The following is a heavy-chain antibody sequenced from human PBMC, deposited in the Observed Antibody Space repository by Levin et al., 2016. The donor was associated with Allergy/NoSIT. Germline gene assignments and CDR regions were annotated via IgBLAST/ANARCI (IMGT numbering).Heavy chain of an antibody. D-gene: IGHD3-16*01. J-gene: IGHJ4*02. V-gene: IGHV4-39*01. CDR3: ARHPTSTLGYFDY. Sequence: PGKGLEWIGSIYYSGSTYYNPSLKSRVTISVDTSKNQFSLKLSSVTAADTAVYYCARHPTSTLGYFDYWGQGTLVTVSS. CDR2: IYYSGST.